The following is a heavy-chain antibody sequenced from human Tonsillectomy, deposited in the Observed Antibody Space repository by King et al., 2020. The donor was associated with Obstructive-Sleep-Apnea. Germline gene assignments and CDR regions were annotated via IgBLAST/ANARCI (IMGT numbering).Heavy chain of an antibody. CDR1: GGSINMYY. J-gene: IGHJ4*02. V-gene: IGHV4-59*01. Sequence: VQLQESGPGLVKPSETLSLTCTVSGGSINMYYWSWIRQPPGKGLEWVGYIYYSGSSNYNPSLQSRVTLSVDTPKNQFSLRLRSVTAADTAVYYCARLAHGRFDNWGQGTLVTVSS. D-gene: IGHD5-24*01. CDR3: ARLAHGRFDN. CDR2: IYYSGSS.